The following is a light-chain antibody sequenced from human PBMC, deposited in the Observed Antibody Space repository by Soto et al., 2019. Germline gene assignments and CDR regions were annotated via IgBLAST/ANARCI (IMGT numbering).Light chain of an antibody. Sequence: QTVVTQEPSLTVSPGETVTLTCGSSTGAVTSGHYSYWFQQKPGQAPRTLIYHTSNKHSWTPARFSGSLFGGKADLTLSGAQPEDEAEYYCLLFYSGPGVFGGGTKVTVL. J-gene: IGLJ2*01. CDR2: HTS. CDR1: TGAVTSGHY. CDR3: LLFYSGPGV. V-gene: IGLV7-46*01.